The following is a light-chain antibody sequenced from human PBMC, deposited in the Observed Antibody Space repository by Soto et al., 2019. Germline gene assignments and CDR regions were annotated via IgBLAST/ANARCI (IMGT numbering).Light chain of an antibody. V-gene: IGKV1-5*01. CDR2: DAS. Sequence: IHITHSPSTLSASVGDRVTITCRASQSISSWLAWYQQKPGKAPKLLIYDASSLVSGVPSRFSGSGSGTEFTLTISSLQPDDFATYYCQQYNSYSGTFGQGTKVDIK. CDR3: QQYNSYSGT. CDR1: QSISSW. J-gene: IGKJ1*01.